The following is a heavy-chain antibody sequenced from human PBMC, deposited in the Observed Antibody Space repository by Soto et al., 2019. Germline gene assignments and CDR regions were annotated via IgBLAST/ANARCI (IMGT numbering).Heavy chain of an antibody. CDR2: IDPSDSYT. J-gene: IGHJ6*02. CDR3: ARHAPYDSSGDNYYYYGMDV. V-gene: IGHV5-10-1*01. D-gene: IGHD3-22*01. Sequence: PGESVKISCKGSGYSFTSYWISWVRQMRGKGLEWMGRIDPSDSYTNYSPSFQGHVTISADKSISTAYLQWSSLKASDTAMYYCARHAPYDSSGDNYYYYGMDVWGQGTTVTVSS. CDR1: GYSFTSYW.